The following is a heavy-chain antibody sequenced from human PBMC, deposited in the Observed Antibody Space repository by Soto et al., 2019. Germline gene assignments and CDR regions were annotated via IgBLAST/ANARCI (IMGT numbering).Heavy chain of an antibody. Sequence: QVQLVQSGAEVKKPGASVKVSCKASGYTFTNYGISWVRQAPGQGLEWMGWVSAYNANTNYAQKLQGRVTMTTDTSTSTAYMELRSLTSDDAAVYYCARDEEIYSNGCYPGYWGQGTLVTVSS. J-gene: IGHJ4*02. D-gene: IGHD6-19*01. V-gene: IGHV1-18*01. CDR1: GYTFTNYG. CDR3: ARDEEIYSNGCYPGY. CDR2: VSAYNANT.